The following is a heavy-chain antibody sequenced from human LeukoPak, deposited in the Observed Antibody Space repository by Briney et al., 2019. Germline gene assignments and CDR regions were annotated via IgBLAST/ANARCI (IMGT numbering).Heavy chain of an antibody. CDR3: ANHLACGSTSCPPFDY. Sequence: GGSLRLSCAASGFTLSNYWMHWVRQAPGKGLVWVSRINSDGISTSYADSVKGRFTISRDNAKNTLYLQMNSLRAEDTAVYYCANHLACGSTSCPPFDYWGQGTLVTVSS. D-gene: IGHD2-2*01. CDR2: INSDGIST. V-gene: IGHV3-74*01. CDR1: GFTLSNYW. J-gene: IGHJ4*02.